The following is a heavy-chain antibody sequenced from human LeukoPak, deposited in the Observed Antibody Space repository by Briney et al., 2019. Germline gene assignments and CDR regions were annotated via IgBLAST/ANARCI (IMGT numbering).Heavy chain of an antibody. CDR1: GYTFTSYY. J-gene: IGHJ6*03. Sequence: ASVKVSCKASGYTFTSYYMYWVRQAPGQGLEWMGIINPNRGSTSYAQKFQGRVTMTRDMSTSTVYMELSSLRSEDTAVYYCAREGYCSGGSCYSAFGGYYYMDVWGKGTTVTVSS. V-gene: IGHV1-46*01. CDR2: INPNRGST. D-gene: IGHD2-15*01. CDR3: AREGYCSGGSCYSAFGGYYYMDV.